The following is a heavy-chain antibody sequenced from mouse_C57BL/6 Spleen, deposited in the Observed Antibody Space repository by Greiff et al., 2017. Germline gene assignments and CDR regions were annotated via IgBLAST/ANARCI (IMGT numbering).Heavy chain of an antibody. CDR3: ARSSTTADYYAMDY. CDR2: IYPGDGDT. Sequence: VQGVESGPELVKPGASVKISCKASGYAFSSSWMNWVKQRPGKGLEWIGRIYPGDGDTNYNGKFKGKATLTADKSSSTAYMQLSSLTSEDSAVYFCARSSTTADYYAMDYWGQGTAVTVAS. J-gene: IGHJ4*01. V-gene: IGHV1-82*01. D-gene: IGHD1-2*01. CDR1: GYAFSSSW.